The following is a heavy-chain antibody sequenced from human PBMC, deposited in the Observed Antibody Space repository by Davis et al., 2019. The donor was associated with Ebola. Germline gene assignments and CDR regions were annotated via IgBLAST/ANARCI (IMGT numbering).Heavy chain of an antibody. CDR2: ISWNSDFV. CDR3: AKAPRLQPYYGMDV. D-gene: IGHD5-12*01. Sequence: SLKISCAASGFTFDDYAMHWVRQAPGKGLEWVSGISWNSDFVAYADSVKGRFTIYSDNAKNSLYLQMNSLRPEDTALYYCAKAPRLQPYYGMDVWGQGTTVTVSS. J-gene: IGHJ6*02. CDR1: GFTFDDYA. V-gene: IGHV3-9*01.